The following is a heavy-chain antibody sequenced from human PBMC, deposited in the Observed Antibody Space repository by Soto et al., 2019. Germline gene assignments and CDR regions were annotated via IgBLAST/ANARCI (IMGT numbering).Heavy chain of an antibody. CDR1: GFMFDSYA. CDR3: TKSADSAGWGVDF. V-gene: IGHV3-48*02. D-gene: IGHD6-19*01. Sequence: EVQLVESGGGLVQPGGSLRLSCVASGFMFDSYAMNWVRQAPGKGLELVSYISPGGDRIYYAESLKCRITISRDNARNSLSLQMNSLSDEETAGYYCTKSADSAGWGVDFWCQGTLVTVSS. CDR2: ISPGGDRI. J-gene: IGHJ4*02.